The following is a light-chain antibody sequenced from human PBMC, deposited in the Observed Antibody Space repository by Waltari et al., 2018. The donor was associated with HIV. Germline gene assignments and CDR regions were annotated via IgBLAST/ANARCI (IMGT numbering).Light chain of an antibody. CDR3: CSYARSGIP. V-gene: IGLV2-23*02. CDR1: SRDVGSYNL. CDR2: EVS. Sequence: QSALTQPASVSGSFGQSITISCTGTSRDVGSYNLVSWYQYHPGKAPKLIIYEVSKRPSGVSNRFSGSKSGNTASLTVSGLQAEDGAHYYCCSYARSGIPFGGGTKLTVL. J-gene: IGLJ2*01.